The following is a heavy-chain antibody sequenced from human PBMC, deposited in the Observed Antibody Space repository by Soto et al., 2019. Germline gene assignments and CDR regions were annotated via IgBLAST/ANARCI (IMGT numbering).Heavy chain of an antibody. CDR1: GFMFSAYW. CDR2: IHGDGGKI. Sequence: PGGSLRLSCAASGFMFSAYWMSCLRQAPGKGLEGVANIHGDGGKIYYVDSVKGRFTISRDNAKRSLYVQMNSLRAEDTAVYYCARDFYGGYTYGPGDYWGQGALVTVYS. D-gene: IGHD5-18*01. V-gene: IGHV3-7*01. J-gene: IGHJ4*02. CDR3: ARDFYGGYTYGPGDY.